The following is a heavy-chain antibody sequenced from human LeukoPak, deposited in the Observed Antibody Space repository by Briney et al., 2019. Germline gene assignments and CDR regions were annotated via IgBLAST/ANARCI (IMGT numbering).Heavy chain of an antibody. CDR2: VDPEDGET. J-gene: IGHJ4*02. CDR1: VYTSTDYY. CDR3: ASEGGYCSSTSCYTGY. Sequence: ASVKISCKVSVYTSTDYYMHWVQQAPGKGLEWMGLVDPEDGETIYAEKFQGRVTITADTSTDTAYMELSSLRSEDTAVYYCASEGGYCSSTSCYTGYCGQGTLVTVSS. V-gene: IGHV1-69-2*01. D-gene: IGHD2-2*02.